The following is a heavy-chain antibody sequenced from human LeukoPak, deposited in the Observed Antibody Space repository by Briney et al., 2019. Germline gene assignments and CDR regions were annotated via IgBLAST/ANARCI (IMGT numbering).Heavy chain of an antibody. D-gene: IGHD3-10*01. V-gene: IGHV3-23*01. CDR2: VSSSGVST. J-gene: IGHJ6*02. Sequence: GGSLRLSCAPSGFTSIRYAMRGVRQAPGKGLECVCTVSSSGVSTYVADSLNSRFTISRDNSKHPLYMQMNSLRAEDTAVYYCTYMVRGVNGGMDVWGQGTTVTVSS. CDR3: TYMVRGVNGGMDV. CDR1: GFTSIRYA.